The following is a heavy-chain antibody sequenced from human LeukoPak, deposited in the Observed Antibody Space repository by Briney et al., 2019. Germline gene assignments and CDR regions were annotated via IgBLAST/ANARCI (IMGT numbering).Heavy chain of an antibody. CDR1: GYTFTSYG. D-gene: IGHD1-14*01. CDR2: ISAYNGNT. J-gene: IGHJ5*02. CDR3: ARSRSRDRWCDP. V-gene: IGHV1-18*01. Sequence: ASVKVSCKASGYTFTSYGISWVRQAPGQGLEWMGWISAYNGNTNYAQKLQGRVTMNTDTSTSTAYRELRSVRSDDTAVYYCARSRSRDRWCDPWGQGTLVSVSS.